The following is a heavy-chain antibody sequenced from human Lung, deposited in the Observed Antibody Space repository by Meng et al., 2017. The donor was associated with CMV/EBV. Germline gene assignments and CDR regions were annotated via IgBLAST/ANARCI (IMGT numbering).Heavy chain of an antibody. CDR2: ITSKSDGGTI. D-gene: IGHD3-9*01. J-gene: IGHJ3*01. Sequence: GGSLRLSCAVSGLTFSDAWMSWVRQAPGKGLEWVGHITSKSDGGTIHYTAAVQGRFTISRDDSKNILFLQMSSLKSEDTAVYYCTTDPTKYLLQYLYWLPQAEDFDVWGQGTMVTVSS. CDR1: GLTFSDAW. V-gene: IGHV3-15*01. CDR3: TTDPTKYLLQYLYWLPQAEDFDV.